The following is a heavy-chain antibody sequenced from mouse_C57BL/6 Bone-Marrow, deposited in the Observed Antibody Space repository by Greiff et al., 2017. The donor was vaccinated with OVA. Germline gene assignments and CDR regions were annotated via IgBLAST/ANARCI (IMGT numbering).Heavy chain of an antibody. D-gene: IGHD1-1*01. V-gene: IGHV1-80*01. CDR3: ASSSTVVARDFDD. CDR2: IYPGDGDT. J-gene: IGHJ2*01. CDR1: GYAFSSYW. Sequence: QVQLQQSGAELVKPGASVKISCKASGYAFSSYWMNWVKQRPGKGLEWIGQIYPGDGDTNYNGKFKGKATLTADKSSSTAYMQLSSLTSEDSAVYFCASSSTVVARDFDDWGQGTTLTVSS.